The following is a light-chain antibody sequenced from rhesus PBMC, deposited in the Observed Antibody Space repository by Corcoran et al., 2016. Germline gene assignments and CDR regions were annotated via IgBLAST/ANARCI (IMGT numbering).Light chain of an antibody. CDR2: EVS. J-gene: IGLJ1*01. CDR1: SSDIGGYKY. V-gene: IGLV2-32*01. Sequence: QAALTQPRSVSGSPGQSVTISCTGTSSDIGGYKYVSWYQQHPGTAPKLMIYEVSKRPSGVSDRFSGSKSGNTASLTISGLQAEDEADYYCCSSAGSYTYIFGAGTRLTVL. CDR3: CSSAGSYTYI.